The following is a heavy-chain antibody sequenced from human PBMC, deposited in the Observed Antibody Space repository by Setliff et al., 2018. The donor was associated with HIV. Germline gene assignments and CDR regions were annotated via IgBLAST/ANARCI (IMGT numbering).Heavy chain of an antibody. CDR3: ANSVTDASYWYFIH. CDR1: GYTFTYYA. V-gene: IGHV1-3*01. Sequence: ASVNVSCKASGYTFTYYAMHWVRQAPGQRLEWMGWINAGHGNTKYSQNFQGRVTITRDTSASTAYMELSSLRSEDTAVYYCANSVTDASYWYFIHWGRGSPVTVSS. J-gene: IGHJ2*01. D-gene: IGHD4-17*01. CDR2: INAGHGNT.